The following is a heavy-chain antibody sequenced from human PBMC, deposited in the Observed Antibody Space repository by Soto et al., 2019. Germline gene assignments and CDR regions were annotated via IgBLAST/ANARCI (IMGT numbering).Heavy chain of an antibody. Sequence: ASVKVSCKASGYTFTSYAMHWVRQAPGQRREWMGWINAGNGNTKYSQKFQGRVTITRDTSASTAYMELSSLRSEDTAVYYCARGPNPYYFDYWGQGTLVTVSS. CDR3: ARGPNPYYFDY. CDR1: GYTFTSYA. J-gene: IGHJ4*02. V-gene: IGHV1-3*01. CDR2: INAGNGNT.